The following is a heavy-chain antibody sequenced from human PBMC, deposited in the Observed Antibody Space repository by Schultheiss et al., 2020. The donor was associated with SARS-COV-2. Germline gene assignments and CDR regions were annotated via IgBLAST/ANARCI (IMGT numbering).Heavy chain of an antibody. CDR3: ARDYYDSSGIDY. CDR1: GGSISSGGYY. Sequence: GSLSLTCTVSGGSISSGGYYWSWIRQPPGKGLEWIGEINHSGSTNYNPSLKSRVTISVDKSKNQFSLKLSSVTAADTAVYYCARDYYDSSGIDYWGQGTLVTVSS. V-gene: IGHV4-61*08. D-gene: IGHD3-22*01. J-gene: IGHJ4*02. CDR2: INHSGST.